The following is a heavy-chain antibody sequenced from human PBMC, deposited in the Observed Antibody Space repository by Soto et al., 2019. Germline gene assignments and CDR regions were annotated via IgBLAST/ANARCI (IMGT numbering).Heavy chain of an antibody. CDR2: ISYDGSNK. D-gene: IGHD5-18*01. J-gene: IGHJ4*02. V-gene: IGHV3-30-3*01. CDR3: ARDTLGGYSYGYTFDY. CDR1: GFTFSTYP. Sequence: GGSLRLSCAASGFTFSTYPIPWVRRAPGKGLEWVAVISYDGSNKCYADSVKGRFTISRDNSKNTLYLQMNSLRAEDTAVYYCARDTLGGYSYGYTFDYWGQGTLVTVSS.